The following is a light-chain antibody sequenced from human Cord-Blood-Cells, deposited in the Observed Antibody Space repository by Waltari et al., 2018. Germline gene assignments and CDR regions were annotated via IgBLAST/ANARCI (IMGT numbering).Light chain of an antibody. J-gene: IGKJ5*01. CDR2: DAS. V-gene: IGKV1-33*01. CDR3: QQYDNLLIT. Sequence: DIQLTLSPPSLSASVGDRVTITCQASQDISNYLNWYQQKPGKAPKLLIYDASNLETGVPSRFSGSGSGTDFTFTISSLQPEDIATYYCQQYDNLLITFGQGTRLEIK. CDR1: QDISNY.